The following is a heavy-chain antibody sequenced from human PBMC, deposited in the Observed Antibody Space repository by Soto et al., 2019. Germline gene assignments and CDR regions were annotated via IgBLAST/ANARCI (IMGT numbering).Heavy chain of an antibody. CDR1: GFSLTTGGAG. V-gene: IGHV2-5*01. CDR2: IYWNDDS. J-gene: IGHJ5*02. D-gene: IGHD4-17*01. CDR3: AHRGYGNYPRDNWFDP. Sequence: QITLKESGPTLVKPTQTLTLTCTFSGFSLTTGGAGVGWIRQPPGKALEWLALIYWNDDSRYNPSLKSRLTITKHTSKNQVVLRITNMDPVDTATYYCAHRGYGNYPRDNWFDPWGQGILVIVSS.